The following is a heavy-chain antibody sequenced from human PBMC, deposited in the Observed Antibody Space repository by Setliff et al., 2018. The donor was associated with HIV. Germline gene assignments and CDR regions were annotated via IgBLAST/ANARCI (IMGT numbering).Heavy chain of an antibody. CDR2: ISLSGST. CDR1: GGSLSGYY. D-gene: IGHD3-16*01. Sequence: ASETLSLTCAVYGGSLSGYYWSWIRQPPGKGLEWIGSISLSGSTYYNPSLESRVTISLESAKNEISLKVAFVTAADTAVYYCARHNEITYGGLLYDYFYYGMDVWGQGTPVTVSS. CDR3: ARHNEITYGGLLYDYFYYGMDV. V-gene: IGHV4-34*01. J-gene: IGHJ6*02.